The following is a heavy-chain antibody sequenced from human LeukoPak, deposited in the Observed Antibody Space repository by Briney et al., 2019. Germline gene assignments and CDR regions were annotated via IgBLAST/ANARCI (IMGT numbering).Heavy chain of an antibody. Sequence: GASVKVSCKASGYTFTSYDINWERQATGQGLEWMGWMNPNSGNTGYAQKFQGRVTMTRNTSISTAYMELSSLRSDDTAVYYCAREGGIAAAVRGFDYWGQGTLVTVSS. CDR1: GYTFTSYD. V-gene: IGHV1-8*01. CDR2: MNPNSGNT. J-gene: IGHJ4*02. CDR3: AREGGIAAAVRGFDY. D-gene: IGHD6-13*01.